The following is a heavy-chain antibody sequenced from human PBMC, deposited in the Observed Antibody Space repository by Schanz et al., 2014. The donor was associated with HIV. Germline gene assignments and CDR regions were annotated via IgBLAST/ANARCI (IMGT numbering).Heavy chain of an antibody. CDR1: GYTFTGYY. V-gene: IGHV1-2*02. Sequence: QVQLVQSGAEVKKPGASVKVSCKASGYTFTGYYMHWVRQAPGQGLEWMGWISPYNGDRNYGRNFQNRITLTTDTSTNTAYLELRSLRSDDTAVYFCARAAFSSEYYYGMDVWGQGTTVTVS. CDR2: ISPYNGDR. J-gene: IGHJ6*02. CDR3: ARAAFSSEYYYGMDV. D-gene: IGHD3-3*02.